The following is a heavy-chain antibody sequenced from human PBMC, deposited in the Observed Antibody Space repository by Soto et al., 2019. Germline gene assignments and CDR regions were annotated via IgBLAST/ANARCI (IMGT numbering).Heavy chain of an antibody. CDR3: ARDIYTSGWYYFDY. Sequence: LRLSCAASGFTFSSYSMSWVRQAPGKGLEWVSSISTGSSYIYYADSVKGRFTISRDNAKNSLYLQMNSLRAEDTAVYYCARDIYTSGWYYFDYWGQGTLVTVSS. J-gene: IGHJ4*02. CDR2: ISTGSSYI. D-gene: IGHD6-19*01. CDR1: GFTFSSYS. V-gene: IGHV3-21*01.